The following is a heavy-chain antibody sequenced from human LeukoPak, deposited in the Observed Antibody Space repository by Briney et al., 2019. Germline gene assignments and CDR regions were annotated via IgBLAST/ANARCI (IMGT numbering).Heavy chain of an antibody. CDR3: ARGKPDRYFDWLQTERRYYYYYGMDV. J-gene: IGHJ6*02. CDR1: GGSISSYY. D-gene: IGHD3-9*01. Sequence: SETLSLTCIVSGGSISSYYWSWIRQPPGKGLEWIGHMYYSGSTNYNPSLKSRVTISVDTSKNQFSLKLSSVTAADTAVYYCARGKPDRYFDWLQTERRYYYYYGMDVWGQGTTVTVSS. V-gene: IGHV4-59*12. CDR2: MYYSGST.